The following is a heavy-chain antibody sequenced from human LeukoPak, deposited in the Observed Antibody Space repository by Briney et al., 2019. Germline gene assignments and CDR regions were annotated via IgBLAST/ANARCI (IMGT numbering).Heavy chain of an antibody. V-gene: IGHV4-39*01. CDR1: GGSISSSSYY. CDR3: ARGGGDIVVVPAAGVNNWFDP. CDR2: IYYSGST. J-gene: IGHJ5*02. Sequence: SETLSLTCTVSGGSISSSSYYWGWLRQPPGTGLEWIGSIYYSGSTYYNPSLKSRVTISVDTSKNQFSLKLSSVTAADTAVYYCARGGGDIVVVPAAGVNNWFDPWGQGTLVTVSS. D-gene: IGHD2-2*01.